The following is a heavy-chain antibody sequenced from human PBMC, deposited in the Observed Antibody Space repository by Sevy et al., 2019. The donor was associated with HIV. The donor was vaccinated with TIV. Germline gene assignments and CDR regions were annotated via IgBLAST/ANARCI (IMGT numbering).Heavy chain of an antibody. CDR1: GLSFNNYA. V-gene: IGHV3-23*01. D-gene: IGHD3-3*01. Sequence: GGSLRLSCTSSGLSFNNYALTWVRQAPGKGLEWVSTISHSGDNTNYADSVKGRFIISRDNSENTLYLQMNSLRGEDTALYYCAGRKVGDFWSGSVRGPWAGGPLFDYWGQGTLVTVSS. CDR3: AGRKVGDFWSGSVRGPWAGGPLFDY. J-gene: IGHJ4*02. CDR2: ISHSGDNT.